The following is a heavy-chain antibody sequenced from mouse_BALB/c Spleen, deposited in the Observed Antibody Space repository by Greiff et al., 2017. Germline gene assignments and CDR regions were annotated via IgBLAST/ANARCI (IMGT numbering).Heavy chain of an antibody. D-gene: IGHD2-3*01. V-gene: IGHV3-2*02. CDR1: GYSITSDYA. CDR3: AKSDYEGYYAWFAY. Sequence: EVQLQQSGPGLVKPSQSLSLTCTVTGYSITSDYAWNWIRQFPGNKLEWMGYISYSGSTSYNPSLKSRISITRDTSKNQFFLQLNSVTTEDTATYYCAKSDYEGYYAWFAYWGQGTLVTVSA. J-gene: IGHJ3*01. CDR2: ISYSGST.